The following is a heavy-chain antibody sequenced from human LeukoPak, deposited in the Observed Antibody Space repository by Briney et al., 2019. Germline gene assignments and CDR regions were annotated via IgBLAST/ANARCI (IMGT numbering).Heavy chain of an antibody. Sequence: GGSLRLSCAASGFTFSSNYMSWVRQAPGKGLEWVSVIYSGGSTYYADSVKGRFTISRDNSKNTLYLQMNSLRAEDTAVYYCARYNWNYAATYYYYYMDVWGKGTTVTVSS. V-gene: IGHV3-66*02. D-gene: IGHD1-7*01. CDR1: GFTFSSNY. CDR3: ARYNWNYAATYYYYYMDV. CDR2: IYSGGST. J-gene: IGHJ6*03.